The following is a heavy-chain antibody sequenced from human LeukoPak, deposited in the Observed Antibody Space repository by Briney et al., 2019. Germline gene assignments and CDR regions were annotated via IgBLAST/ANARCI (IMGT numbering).Heavy chain of an antibody. Sequence: PGGSLRLSCSASGFTFSSYAMHWVRQAPGKGLEYVSAISSNGGSTYYADSVKGRFTISRDNSKNTLYLQMSSLRAEDTAVYYCAKDRYSSSWYGHDAFDIWGQGTVVTVSS. CDR1: GFTFSSYA. J-gene: IGHJ3*02. D-gene: IGHD6-13*01. CDR3: AKDRYSSSWYGHDAFDI. V-gene: IGHV3-64D*06. CDR2: ISSNGGST.